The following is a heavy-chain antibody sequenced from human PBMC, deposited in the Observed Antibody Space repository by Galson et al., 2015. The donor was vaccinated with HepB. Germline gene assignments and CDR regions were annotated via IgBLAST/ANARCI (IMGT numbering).Heavy chain of an antibody. Sequence: PALVKPTQTLTLTCTFSGFSLSSNGVGVGWIRQPPGKALEWLALIYWDDDKRYSSSLESRLTITKDTSKNQVFLTMTNMDPVDTATYYCAHSNDYVWGSYRYSPSPSFDYWGQGTLVTVSS. D-gene: IGHD3-16*02. J-gene: IGHJ4*02. CDR3: AHSNDYVWGSYRYSPSPSFDY. V-gene: IGHV2-5*02. CDR1: GFSLSSNGVG. CDR2: IYWDDDK.